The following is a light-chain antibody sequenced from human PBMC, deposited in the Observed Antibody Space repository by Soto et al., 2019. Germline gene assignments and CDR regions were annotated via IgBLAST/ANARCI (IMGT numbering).Light chain of an antibody. Sequence: DIQMTQSPSTLSASVGDGVTITCRASQSISNRLAWYQQKPGEAPKYLIYDASTLDSGAPSRFSGSGSGTEFTLSLSSLQTDYFATYYCQQYNSYPWTFGQGTQVEI. J-gene: IGKJ1*01. CDR1: QSISNR. V-gene: IGKV1-5*01. CDR3: QQYNSYPWT. CDR2: DAS.